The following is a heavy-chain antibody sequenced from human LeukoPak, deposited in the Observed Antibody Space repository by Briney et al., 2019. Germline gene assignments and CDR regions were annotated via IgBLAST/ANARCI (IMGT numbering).Heavy chain of an antibody. CDR2: IKTDGSTT. J-gene: IGHJ6*02. Sequence: GGSLRLSCAGSGFIFSGYWMHWVRQAPGKGLVWVSRIKTDGSTTYYADSVKGRFTVSRDNAKNTLYLQMNSLRAEDTAVYYCAREGKEGSGMDVWGQGTTVTVSS. V-gene: IGHV3-74*01. CDR1: GFIFSGYW. CDR3: AREGKEGSGMDV.